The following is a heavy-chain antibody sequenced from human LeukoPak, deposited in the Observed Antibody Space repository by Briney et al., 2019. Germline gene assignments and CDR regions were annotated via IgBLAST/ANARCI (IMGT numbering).Heavy chain of an antibody. J-gene: IGHJ5*02. Sequence: PPETLSLTCTVSGGSISSYYWSWIRQPPRKGLEWIGYIHYSGSTNYIPCRKSRVTISVDTCKHQFSLQLSSVTAADTAVYYCARGLCSSSWYVWFDPWGQGTLVTVCS. CDR3: ARGLCSSSWYVWFDP. CDR1: GGSISSYY. D-gene: IGHD6-13*01. CDR2: IHYSGST. V-gene: IGHV4-59*01.